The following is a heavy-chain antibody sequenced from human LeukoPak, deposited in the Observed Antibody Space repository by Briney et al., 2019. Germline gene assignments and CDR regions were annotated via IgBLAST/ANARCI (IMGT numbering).Heavy chain of an antibody. CDR3: ARGDHSGSSYYFDY. J-gene: IGHJ4*02. CDR1: GFTFSGSA. CDR2: VSDSGGNT. D-gene: IGHD1-26*01. V-gene: IGHV3-23*01. Sequence: PGGSLRLSCAASGFTFSGSAMSWVRQAPGKGLEWLSTVSDSGGNTYYADSVKGRFTISRDNSKNTLYLQMNSLRAEDTAVYYCARGDHSGSSYYFDYWGQGTLVIVSS.